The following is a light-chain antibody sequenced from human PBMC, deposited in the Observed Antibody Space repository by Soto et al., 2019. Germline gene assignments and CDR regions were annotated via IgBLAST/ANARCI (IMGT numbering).Light chain of an antibody. CDR3: QQYGNSPIT. CDR1: QSLVHSDGIAY. Sequence: VMTQSPLSLPVTLGQPASISCRSNQSLVHSDGIAYLGWYQQKPGQAPRLLIYGTSSRATGIPDRFSGSGSGTDFTLTISRLEPEDFAVYYCQQYGNSPITFGQGTRLENK. V-gene: IGKV3-20*01. CDR2: GTS. J-gene: IGKJ5*01.